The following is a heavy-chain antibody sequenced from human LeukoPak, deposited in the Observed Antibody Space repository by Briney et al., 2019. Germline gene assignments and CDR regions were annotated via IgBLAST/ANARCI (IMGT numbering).Heavy chain of an antibody. V-gene: IGHV3-30*18. CDR1: GFTFSSYG. J-gene: IGHJ5*02. CDR3: AKERITMVRGVNPRIDP. CDR2: ISYDGPIK. D-gene: IGHD3-10*01. Sequence: GGSLRLSCAASGFTFSSYGMHWVRQAPGKGLEWVALISYDGPIKYYADSVKGRFTISRDNSKNTLYLQMNSLRAEDTAVYYCAKERITMVRGVNPRIDPWGQGTLVTVSS.